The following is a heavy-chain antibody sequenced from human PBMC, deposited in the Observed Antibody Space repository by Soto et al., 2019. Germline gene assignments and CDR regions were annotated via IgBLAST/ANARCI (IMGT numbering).Heavy chain of an antibody. CDR1: GFTFSSSG. J-gene: IGHJ4*02. Sequence: GGSLRLSCDASGFTFSSSGMNWVRQAPGKGLEWLSYISASSRTIYYADSVKGRFTISRDKAENSLYLQMNSLRDEDTAVYFCAREPLDYWGRGILVTVSS. CDR2: ISASSRTI. CDR3: AREPLDY. V-gene: IGHV3-48*02.